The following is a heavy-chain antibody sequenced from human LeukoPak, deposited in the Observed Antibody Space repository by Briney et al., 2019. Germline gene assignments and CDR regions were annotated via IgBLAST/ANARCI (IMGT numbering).Heavy chain of an antibody. Sequence: GGSLRLSCAASGFTFSNYWMTWVRQTPEKGLEWVAHIKGDGSERYYVDSVKGRFTISRDNAKISLSLQMNSLRAEDTAVYYCARAIGWQGYDYWGQGTLVTVSS. D-gene: IGHD6-19*01. CDR2: IKGDGSER. CDR3: ARAIGWQGYDY. V-gene: IGHV3-7*04. J-gene: IGHJ4*02. CDR1: GFTFSNYW.